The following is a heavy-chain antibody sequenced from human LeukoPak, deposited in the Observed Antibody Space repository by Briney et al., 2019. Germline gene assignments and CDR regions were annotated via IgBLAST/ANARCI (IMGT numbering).Heavy chain of an antibody. CDR3: VRELSGSGNVYYFDH. CDR1: GFTFTSFS. Sequence: GGALRLSCAASGFTFTSFSFNWVRQAQGKGLEGVSSINTRSSYIWYADSVKGRFTISRDNAQTSLYLQMTSMRVEDTAVYYCVRELSGSGNVYYFDHWGQGTLVTVSS. V-gene: IGHV3-21*01. D-gene: IGHD6-19*01. J-gene: IGHJ4*02. CDR2: INTRSSYI.